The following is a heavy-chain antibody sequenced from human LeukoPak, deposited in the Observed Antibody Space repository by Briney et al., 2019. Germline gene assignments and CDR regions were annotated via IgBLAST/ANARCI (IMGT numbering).Heavy chain of an antibody. V-gene: IGHV3-23*01. D-gene: IGHD2-2*01. Sequence: GGSLRLSCAASRFTFSNYGVSWVRQAPGKGLEWVSAISGSGGSTYYADSVKGRFTISRDNSKNTLYLQMNSLRAEDTAVYYCAKAVVPAAMGFYYGMDVWGQGTTVTVSS. CDR2: ISGSGGST. J-gene: IGHJ6*02. CDR1: RFTFSNYG. CDR3: AKAVVPAAMGFYYGMDV.